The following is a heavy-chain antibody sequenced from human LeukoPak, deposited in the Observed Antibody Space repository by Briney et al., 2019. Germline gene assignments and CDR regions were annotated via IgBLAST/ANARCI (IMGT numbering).Heavy chain of an antibody. CDR3: ASTTSASWYIEYYFDY. D-gene: IGHD6-13*01. J-gene: IGHJ4*02. CDR1: GFTFSSYS. V-gene: IGHV3-21*01. Sequence: GGSLRLSCAASGFTFSSYSMNWVRQAPGKGLEWVSSISSSSSYIYYADSVKGRFTISRDNAKNSLNLQINSLRVEDTAVYYCASTTSASWYIEYYFDYWGQGTLVTVSS. CDR2: ISSSSSYI.